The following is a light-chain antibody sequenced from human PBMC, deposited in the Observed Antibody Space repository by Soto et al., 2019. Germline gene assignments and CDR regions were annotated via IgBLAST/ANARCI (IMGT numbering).Light chain of an antibody. V-gene: IGKV3-20*01. CDR1: QSVSSNH. J-gene: IGKJ1*01. Sequence: DSVLTQSPGTLSLSPGERATLSCRASQSVSSNHLAWYQQKPGQAPRLLIYGGSSRATGIPVRFSGSRSETDFTLTITRLEPEDFAVCYCQQYSSSRTFGQGTKV. CDR2: GGS. CDR3: QQYSSSRT.